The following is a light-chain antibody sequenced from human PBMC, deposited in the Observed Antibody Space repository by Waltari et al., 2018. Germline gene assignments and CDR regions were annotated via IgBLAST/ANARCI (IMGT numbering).Light chain of an antibody. Sequence: DIQMTQSPSSLSASVGDRVTNPCQASQDISNYLNWYQQKPGKAPKLLIYDASNLETGVQSRFSGSGSGTDFTFTISSLQPEDIATYYCQQYDNLPLTFGGGTKVEIK. CDR1: QDISNY. V-gene: IGKV1-33*01. J-gene: IGKJ4*01. CDR3: QQYDNLPLT. CDR2: DAS.